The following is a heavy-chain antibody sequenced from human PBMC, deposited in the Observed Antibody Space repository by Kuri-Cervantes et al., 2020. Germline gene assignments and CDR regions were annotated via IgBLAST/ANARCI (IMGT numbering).Heavy chain of an antibody. J-gene: IGHJ4*02. Sequence: GESLKISCAASGYTFSDYYMTWIRQAPGKGLEWVSYISSRESSSRGSTIFYGDSVKGRFTMSRDNAKNSLYLQMDSLRPEDTAVYYCARHLITLVRGVDYWGQGSLVTVSS. CDR2: ISSRESSSRGSTI. CDR3: ARHLITLVRGVDY. D-gene: IGHD3-10*01. V-gene: IGHV3-11*04. CDR1: GYTFSDYY.